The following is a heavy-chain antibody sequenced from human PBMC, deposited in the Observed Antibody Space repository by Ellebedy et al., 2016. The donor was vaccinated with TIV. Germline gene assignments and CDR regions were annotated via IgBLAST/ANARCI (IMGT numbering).Heavy chain of an antibody. CDR3: AHSPHDSSGYYAFGMDV. CDR1: GFSLTTSGVG. D-gene: IGHD3-22*01. J-gene: IGHJ6*02. Sequence: SGPTLVKPTQTLTLTCTFSGFSLTTSGVGVAWIRQPPGKALEWLAVIYWYDDQFYSSSLKSRLTITKDTSKNQVVLTMTNMDPVDTATYYCAHSPHDSSGYYAFGMDVWGQGTTVTVSS. V-gene: IGHV2-5*01. CDR2: IYWYDDQ.